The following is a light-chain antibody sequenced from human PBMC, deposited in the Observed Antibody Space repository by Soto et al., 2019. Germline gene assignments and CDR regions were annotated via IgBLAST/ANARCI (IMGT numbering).Light chain of an antibody. J-gene: IGKJ1*01. Sequence: EIVLTQSPATLSLCPGERATLSCRASQSVSSYLAWYQQKPGQAPSLLIYDASNRATGIPARFSGSGSGTDFTLTISSLEPEDFAVYYCQQRSNWPRTFGQGTKVDIK. CDR1: QSVSSY. CDR3: QQRSNWPRT. V-gene: IGKV3-11*01. CDR2: DAS.